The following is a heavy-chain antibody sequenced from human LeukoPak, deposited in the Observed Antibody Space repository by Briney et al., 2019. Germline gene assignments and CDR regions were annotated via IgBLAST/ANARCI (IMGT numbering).Heavy chain of an antibody. V-gene: IGHV4-59*01. Sequence: PSETLSLTCTVSGGSISRYYWSWIRQPPGKGLEWIGYIYYSGSTNYNPSLKSRVTISVDTSKNQFSLKLSSVTAADTAVYYCASTQYSSGWYTFDYWGQGTLVTVSS. D-gene: IGHD6-19*01. J-gene: IGHJ4*02. CDR1: GGSISRYY. CDR2: IYYSGST. CDR3: ASTQYSSGWYTFDY.